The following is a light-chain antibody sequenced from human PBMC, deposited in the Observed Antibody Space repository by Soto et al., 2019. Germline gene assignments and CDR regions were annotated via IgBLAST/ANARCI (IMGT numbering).Light chain of an antibody. CDR1: GGSIASNY. CDR3: YSYDSSAHWV. CDR2: QDN. V-gene: IGLV6-57*04. Sequence: NFMLTQPHSVSESPGQTVTISCTRSGGSIASNYVQWYQLRPGSAATPVIFQDNERPSGVPDRFSGSIDTSSNSASLTISGLRTEDEADYYCYSYDSSAHWVFGGGTQLTVL. J-gene: IGLJ3*02.